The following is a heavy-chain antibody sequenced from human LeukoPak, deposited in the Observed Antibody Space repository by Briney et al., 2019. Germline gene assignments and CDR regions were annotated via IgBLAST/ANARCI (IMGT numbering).Heavy chain of an antibody. V-gene: IGHV3-21*01. J-gene: IGHJ6*03. Sequence: GGSLRLSCAASGFTFSSYAMSWVRQAPGKGLEWVSSISSSSSYIYYADSVKGRFTISRDNAKNSLYLQMNSLRAADTAVYYCARGPKNYCSSTSCGHNKRLKGSYYYMDVWGKGTTVTVSS. CDR1: GFTFSSYA. CDR2: ISSSSSYI. D-gene: IGHD2-2*01. CDR3: ARGPKNYCSSTSCGHNKRLKGSYYYMDV.